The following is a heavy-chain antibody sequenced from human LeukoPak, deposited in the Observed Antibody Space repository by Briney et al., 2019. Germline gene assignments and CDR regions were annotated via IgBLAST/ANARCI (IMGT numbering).Heavy chain of an antibody. CDR3: ASGRWSNYYASGTHDAFDI. CDR2: LYSGGNT. Sequence: GGSLRLSCAASGFTVTTNYMSWVRQAPGKGLEWVSLLYSGGNTYYADSVRGRFTISRDNSKNTLYLQMNSLRPEDTAVYYCASGRWSNYYASGTHDAFDIWGQGTMVTVSS. CDR1: GFTVTTNY. V-gene: IGHV3-53*01. J-gene: IGHJ3*02. D-gene: IGHD3-10*01.